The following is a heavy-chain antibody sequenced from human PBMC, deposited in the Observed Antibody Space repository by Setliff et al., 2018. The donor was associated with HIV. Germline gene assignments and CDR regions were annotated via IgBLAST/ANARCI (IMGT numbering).Heavy chain of an antibody. D-gene: IGHD5-12*01. Sequence: VASVKVSCKASGYTFTDYYIHWVRQAPGQGLEWMGWIYPNTGGTNYAQKFQGRVTMTRDTSISTAYMELRSLKSDDTAVYYCARGKTWLRFLDYWGQGTLVTVSS. CDR2: IYPNTGGT. CDR1: GYTFTDYY. CDR3: ARGKTWLRFLDY. V-gene: IGHV1-2*02. J-gene: IGHJ4*02.